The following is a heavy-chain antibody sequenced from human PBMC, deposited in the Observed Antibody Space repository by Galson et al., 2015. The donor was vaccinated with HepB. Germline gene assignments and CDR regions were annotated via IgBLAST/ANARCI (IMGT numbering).Heavy chain of an antibody. J-gene: IGHJ5*01. V-gene: IGHV3-23*01. CDR2: ISGNGDST. D-gene: IGHD5-18*01. CDR3: AKGYGLFDS. Sequence: SLRLSCAASGFAFDSHAMSWVRQAPGRGLEWISGISGNGDSTFYPDSVRGRFTVSRDNSSNMLYLQMNSLRAEDAGLYFCAKGYGLFDSWAQGILVTISS. CDR1: GFAFDSHA.